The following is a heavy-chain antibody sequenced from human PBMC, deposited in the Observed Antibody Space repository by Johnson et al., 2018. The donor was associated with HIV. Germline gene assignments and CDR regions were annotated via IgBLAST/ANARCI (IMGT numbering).Heavy chain of an antibody. CDR1: GFTVSSNY. Sequence: VRLVETGGGLIQPGGSLRLSCAASGFTVSSNYMSWVRQAPGKGLEWVSVIYSGGSTYYADSVKGRFTISRDNSKNTLYLQMNSLRAEYTAVYYCAREGGSSGPDAFDIWGQGTMVTVSS. J-gene: IGHJ3*02. V-gene: IGHV3-53*02. CDR2: IYSGGST. D-gene: IGHD3-16*01. CDR3: AREGGSSGPDAFDI.